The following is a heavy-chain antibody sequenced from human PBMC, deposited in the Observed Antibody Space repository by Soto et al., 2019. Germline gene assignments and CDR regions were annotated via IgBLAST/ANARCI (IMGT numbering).Heavy chain of an antibody. V-gene: IGHV3-33*01. CDR3: ARDGSYYYDSSGKHPIDY. D-gene: IGHD3-22*01. CDR2: IWYDGSNK. CDR1: GFTFSSYG. J-gene: IGHJ4*02. Sequence: GGSLRLSCAASGFTFSSYGMHWVRQAPGKGLEWVAVIWYDGSNKYYADSVKGRFTISRDNSKNTLYLQMNSLRAEDTAVYYCARDGSYYYDSSGKHPIDYWGQGTLVTVSS.